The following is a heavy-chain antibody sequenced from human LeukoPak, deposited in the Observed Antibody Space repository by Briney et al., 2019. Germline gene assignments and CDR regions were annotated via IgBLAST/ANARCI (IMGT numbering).Heavy chain of an antibody. J-gene: IGHJ3*02. CDR2: MKGYGSQI. Sequence: GGSLRLSCGASGFTFSTYLMTWVRQAPGKGLEWVANMKGYGSQIYYVHSVKGRFTISRDNAKNLLYLQMNSLRAEDTAVYYCARPGYSAGYVIWGEGTLVTVSS. CDR3: ARPGYSAGYVI. D-gene: IGHD3-9*01. V-gene: IGHV3-7*01. CDR1: GFTFSTYL.